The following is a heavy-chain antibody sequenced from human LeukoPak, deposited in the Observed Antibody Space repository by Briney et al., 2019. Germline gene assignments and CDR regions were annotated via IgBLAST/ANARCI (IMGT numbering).Heavy chain of an antibody. V-gene: IGHV4-39*01. J-gene: IGHJ4*02. CDR3: ARRGTSGWAYYFDF. CDR2: VYRSGSG. Sequence: SETLSLTCTVSGDSITTSSNYWGWLRHLPGKGLEWIGSVYRSGSGYYNPSLKSRVTISVDTSKNQFTLNLTSVTAADTAVYHCARRGTSGWAYYFDFWGPGSLLTVSS. D-gene: IGHD6-19*01. CDR1: GDSITTSSNY.